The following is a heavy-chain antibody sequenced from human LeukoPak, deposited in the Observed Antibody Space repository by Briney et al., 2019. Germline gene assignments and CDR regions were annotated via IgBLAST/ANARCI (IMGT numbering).Heavy chain of an antibody. Sequence: PSETLSLTCAVYGGSFSGYYWSWIRQPPGKGLEWIGEINHSGSTNYNPSLKSRVTISVDTSKNQFSLKLSSVTAADTAVYYCARGGDNWNYGWFDPWGQGTLVTVFS. V-gene: IGHV4-34*01. D-gene: IGHD1-7*01. CDR3: ARGGDNWNYGWFDP. CDR1: GGSFSGYY. J-gene: IGHJ5*02. CDR2: INHSGST.